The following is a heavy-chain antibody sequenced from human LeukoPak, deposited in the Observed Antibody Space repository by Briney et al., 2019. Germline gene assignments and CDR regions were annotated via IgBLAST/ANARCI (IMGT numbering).Heavy chain of an antibody. D-gene: IGHD3-22*01. J-gene: IGHJ3*01. V-gene: IGHV5-51*01. Sequence: GESLKISCKGSGYSFTSYWIGWVRQMPGKGLEWMGIIYPGDSDTRYSPSFQGQVTISADKSISTAYLRWSSLKASDTAMYYCARGKSSSGDWFDPWGQGTMVTVSS. CDR3: ARGKSSSGDWFDP. CDR2: IYPGDSDT. CDR1: GYSFTSYW.